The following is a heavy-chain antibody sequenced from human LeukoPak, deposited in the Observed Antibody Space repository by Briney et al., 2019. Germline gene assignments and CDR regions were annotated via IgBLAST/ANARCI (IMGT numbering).Heavy chain of an antibody. Sequence: ASVKVSCKASGYTFTSYGISRLRQAPGKGLDWMEWIRAYNGNTTYAQKLQGRVTMTTDTSTSTAYMELRSLRSDDTAVYYCARPNLISGDAFDIWGQGTMVTVSS. CDR1: GYTFTSYG. D-gene: IGHD3-10*01. CDR3: ARPNLISGDAFDI. J-gene: IGHJ3*02. V-gene: IGHV1-18*01. CDR2: IRAYNGNT.